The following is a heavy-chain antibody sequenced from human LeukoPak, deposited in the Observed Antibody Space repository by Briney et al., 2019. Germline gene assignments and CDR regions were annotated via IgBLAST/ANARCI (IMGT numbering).Heavy chain of an antibody. D-gene: IGHD2-15*01. J-gene: IGHJ6*02. CDR3: AENLYCGGGSCYPSALGMDV. V-gene: IGHV3-23*01. CDR1: GFTFSSYA. CDR2: ISGSGNRT. Sequence: GGSLRLSCAASGFTFSSYAMSWVRQAPGKGLEWVSSISGSGNRTYYADSVKGRFTISRDNSKNTLFLQMNSLRAEDTAVYYCAENLYCGGGSCYPSALGMDVWGQGTTVTVSS.